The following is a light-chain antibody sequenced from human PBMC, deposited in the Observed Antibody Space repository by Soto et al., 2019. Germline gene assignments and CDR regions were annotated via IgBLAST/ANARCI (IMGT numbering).Light chain of an antibody. Sequence: IALTQSPGTLSLSPGERAPLSCSARQSVSSSFLAWYQQSPGQAPRLLIYGASSRATGIPDRFSGGGSGTDFTLTISRLEPEDFAVYYCQQYGSSPLTFGQGTKVDIK. CDR1: QSVSSSF. J-gene: IGKJ1*01. CDR3: QQYGSSPLT. CDR2: GAS. V-gene: IGKV3-20*01.